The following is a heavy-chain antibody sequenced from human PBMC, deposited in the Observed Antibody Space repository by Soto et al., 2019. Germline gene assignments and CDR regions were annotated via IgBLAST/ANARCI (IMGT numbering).Heavy chain of an antibody. CDR1: GYTFTAYH. CDR2: INPKFGDT. CDR3: ARNMDYYYGRGSGNGHGV. V-gene: IGHV1-2*02. Sequence: QVQLVQSGAEVKEPGDSVRVSCEASGYTFTAYHIHWVRQAPGQGLEWMGWINPKFGDTTYAQDFQGRVSMNRDMSISTGYMELSRLTSDDTAIYYCARNMDYYYGRGSGNGHGVWGQGTTVTVFS. D-gene: IGHD3-10*02. J-gene: IGHJ6*02.